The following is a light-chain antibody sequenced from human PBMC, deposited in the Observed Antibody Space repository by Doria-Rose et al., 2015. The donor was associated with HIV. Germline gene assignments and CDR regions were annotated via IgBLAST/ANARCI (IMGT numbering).Light chain of an antibody. CDR1: QDISNY. V-gene: IGKV1-8*01. CDR2: AAS. Sequence: AIRMTQSPSSLSASTGDRVTITCRASQDISNYLAWYQRKPGKAPKLLIYAASTLQSGVPSRFSGSGSGTDFTLTISYLQSEDFATYYCQQYYSYPPTFGQGTKVEVK. J-gene: IGKJ1*01. CDR3: QQYYSYPPT.